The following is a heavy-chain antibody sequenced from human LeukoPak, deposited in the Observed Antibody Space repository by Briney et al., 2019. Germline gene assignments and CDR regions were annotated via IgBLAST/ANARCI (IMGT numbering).Heavy chain of an antibody. CDR1: GFTFSRYG. CDR2: IRYDGSNK. J-gene: IGHJ4*02. V-gene: IGHV3-30*02. CDR3: AKDVGVVPAAIPVALDY. Sequence: GGSLRLSCAASGFTFSRYGMHWVRQAPGRGLEWVAFIRYDGSNKYYADSVKGRFTISRDNSKNTLYLQMNSLRAEDTAVYYCAKDVGVVPAAIPVALDYWGQGTLVTVSS. D-gene: IGHD2-2*01.